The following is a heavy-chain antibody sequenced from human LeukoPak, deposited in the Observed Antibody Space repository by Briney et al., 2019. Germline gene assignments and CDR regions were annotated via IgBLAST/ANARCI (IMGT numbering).Heavy chain of an antibody. J-gene: IGHJ4*02. CDR1: GFTFSSYG. CDR3: AKGERFLEWLLDFDY. V-gene: IGHV3-30*02. D-gene: IGHD3-3*01. CDR2: IRYDGSNK. Sequence: GGSLRLSCAASGFTFSSYGMHWVRQAPGKGLEGVAFIRYDGSNKYYADSVKGRFTISRDNSKNTLYLQMNSLRAEDTAVYYCAKGERFLEWLLDFDYWGQGTLVTVSS.